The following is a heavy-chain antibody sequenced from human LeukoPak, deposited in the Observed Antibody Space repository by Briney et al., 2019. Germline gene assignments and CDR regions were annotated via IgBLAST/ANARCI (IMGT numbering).Heavy chain of an antibody. Sequence: SEALSLTCTVSGYSISSGYYWGWIRQPPGKGLEWIGSIYHSGSTYYNPSLKSRVTISVDTSKNQFSLKLSSVTAADTAVYYCARGTGSYYGQGTLVTVSS. CDR3: ARGTGSY. CDR2: IYHSGST. CDR1: GYSISSGYY. V-gene: IGHV4-38-2*02. D-gene: IGHD3-10*01. J-gene: IGHJ4*02.